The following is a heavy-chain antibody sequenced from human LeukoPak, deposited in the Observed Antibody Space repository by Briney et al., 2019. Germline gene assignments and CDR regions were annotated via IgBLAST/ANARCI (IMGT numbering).Heavy chain of an antibody. Sequence: PSETLSLTCTVSGGSISSYYWSWIRQPPGKGLEWTGYIYYSGSTNYNPSLKSRVTISVDTSKNQFSLKLSSVTAADTAVYYCARDRDYGSGSWGYYYYYMDVWGKGTTVTVSS. D-gene: IGHD3-10*01. CDR3: ARDRDYGSGSWGYYYYYMDV. V-gene: IGHV4-59*01. CDR1: GGSISSYY. CDR2: IYYSGST. J-gene: IGHJ6*03.